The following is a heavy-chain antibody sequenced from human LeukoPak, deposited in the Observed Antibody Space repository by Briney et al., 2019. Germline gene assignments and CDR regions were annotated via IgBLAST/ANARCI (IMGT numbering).Heavy chain of an antibody. V-gene: IGHV3-66*01. CDR3: ARDAEASLAN. Sequence: GGSLRLSCAASGFTVSSKYMNWVRQAPGKGLEWVSVIYLDDKADYADSVKGRFTISRDNSKNTVYLQMNSLRDEDTAVYYCARDAEASLANWGQGTLVTVSP. J-gene: IGHJ4*02. CDR2: IYLDDKA. CDR1: GFTVSSKY.